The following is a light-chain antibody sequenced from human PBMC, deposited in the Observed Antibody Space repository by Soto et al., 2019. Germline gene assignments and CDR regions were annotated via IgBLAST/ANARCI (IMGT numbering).Light chain of an antibody. CDR2: DTS. J-gene: IGKJ5*01. V-gene: IGKV3-11*01. CDR3: QHRMNWPLT. CDR1: QDVSRY. Sequence: ELMLTQSPATLYLSPGERATLSCRASQDVSRYLAWYQQKPGRAPRLLIYDTSNRATGIPARFSGSGSGTDFTLTISSLEPEDFAVYYCQHRMNWPLTFGQGTRLAI.